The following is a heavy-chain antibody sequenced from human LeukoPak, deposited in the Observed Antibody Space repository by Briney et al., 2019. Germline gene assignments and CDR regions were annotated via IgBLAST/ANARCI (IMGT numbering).Heavy chain of an antibody. CDR3: AKASTFSGSPVDY. Sequence: GGSLRLSCAASGFTFSSYAVNWVRQVPGKGLEWFSAISGSGGSTYYADSVKGRFTISRDNSKNTLSLQMNGLRADDTAVYYCAKASTFSGSPVDYWGQGTLVTVSS. D-gene: IGHD1-26*01. CDR2: ISGSGGST. CDR1: GFTFSSYA. J-gene: IGHJ4*02. V-gene: IGHV3-23*01.